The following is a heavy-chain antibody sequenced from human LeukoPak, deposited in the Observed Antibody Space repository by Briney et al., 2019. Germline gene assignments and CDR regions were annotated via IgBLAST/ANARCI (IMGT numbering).Heavy chain of an antibody. CDR3: AKTSGTNPSYYYYYGMDV. V-gene: IGHV3-23*01. CDR2: ISGSGGST. CDR1: GFTFSSYA. Sequence: GGSLRLSCSASGFTFSSYAMSWVRQAPGKGLEWVSAISGSGGSTYYADSVKGRFTISRDNSKNTLCLQMNSLRAEDTAVYYCAKTSGTNPSYYYYYGMDVWGQGTTVTVSS. J-gene: IGHJ6*02. D-gene: IGHD3-10*01.